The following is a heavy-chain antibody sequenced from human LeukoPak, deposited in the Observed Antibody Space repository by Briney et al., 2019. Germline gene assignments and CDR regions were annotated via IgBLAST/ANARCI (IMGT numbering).Heavy chain of an antibody. CDR3: ATVDTAMVTGYYYYGMDV. CDR2: IIPILGIA. V-gene: IGHV1-69*04. CDR1: GYTFTSYG. Sequence: SVKVSCKASGYTFTSYGISWVRQAPGQGLEWMGRIIPILGIANYAQKFQGRVTITADKSTSTAYMELSSLRSEDTAVYYCATVDTAMVTGYYYYGMDVWGQGTTVTVSS. D-gene: IGHD5-18*01. J-gene: IGHJ6*02.